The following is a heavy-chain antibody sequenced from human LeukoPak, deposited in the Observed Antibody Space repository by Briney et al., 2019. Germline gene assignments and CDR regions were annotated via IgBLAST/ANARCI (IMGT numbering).Heavy chain of an antibody. CDR1: GFTFRSYW. CDR3: ARDPPSVAGTFDS. J-gene: IGHJ4*02. Sequence: PGGSLRLSCAASGFTFRSYWMSWVRQAPGKGLEWVSGISYSGGSTYYADSVKGRFTISRDNSKNTLYLQMNSLRAEDTAVYYCARDPPSVAGTFDSWGQGTLVPAAS. D-gene: IGHD6-19*01. V-gene: IGHV3-23*01. CDR2: ISYSGGST.